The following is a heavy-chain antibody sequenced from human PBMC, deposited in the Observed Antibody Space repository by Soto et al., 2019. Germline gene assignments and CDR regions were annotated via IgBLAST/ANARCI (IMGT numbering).Heavy chain of an antibody. J-gene: IGHJ4*02. D-gene: IGHD3-10*01. V-gene: IGHV3-13*01. CDR2: IGTAGDT. Sequence: EVQLVESGGGLVQPGGSLRLSCAASGFTFSSYDMHWVRQATGKGLEWVSAIGTAGDTYYPGSVKGRFTISRENAKNSSYVDMNSLRAGDTAVYYCARGEFGEFLFDYWGQGTLVTVSS. CDR3: ARGEFGEFLFDY. CDR1: GFTFSSYD.